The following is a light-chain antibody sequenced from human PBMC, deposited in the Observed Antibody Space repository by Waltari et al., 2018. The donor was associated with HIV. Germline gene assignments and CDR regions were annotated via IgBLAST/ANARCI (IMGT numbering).Light chain of an antibody. CDR3: AAWDDTRGGLWV. J-gene: IGLJ3*02. Sequence: QSVLTQPPSTSGTPGQRVTISCFGSSSNIGSNYLYWYQQLPGTAPKLLIYRNNQRPSGVPDRFSGSKSGTSASLAISGLRSEDEGDYSCAAWDDTRGGLWVFGGGTKVTVL. CDR1: SSNIGSNY. V-gene: IGLV1-47*01. CDR2: RNN.